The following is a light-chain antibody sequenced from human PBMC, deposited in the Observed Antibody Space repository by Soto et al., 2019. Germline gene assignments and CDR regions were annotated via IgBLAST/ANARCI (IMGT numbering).Light chain of an antibody. J-gene: IGKJ1*01. Sequence: DIVMTQSPYSLAESLVERATITFXSSQRVLHTFNNKNYLDGYXQKPXXXTRLXXXGAXTRKSGVPDRFSGSGSGTEFTLTISSLQSEDFSLYYCQQYNKWPPWKFGQGTKVDI. CDR3: QQYNKWPPWK. CDR2: GAX. V-gene: IGKV4-1*01. CDR1: QRVLHTFNNKNY.